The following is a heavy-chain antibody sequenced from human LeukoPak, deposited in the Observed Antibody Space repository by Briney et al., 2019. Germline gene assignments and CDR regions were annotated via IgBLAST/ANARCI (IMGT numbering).Heavy chain of an antibody. CDR2: IYSSGST. Sequence: PSETLSPTCTVSGGSLSSYYWSWIRQPPGKGLEWIGSIYSSGSTNYNASLKSRGTISVDTSKNQFSLKLSSVTAADTAVYYCARDHFWSGYYKQDYYYYYMDVWGKGTTVTVSS. J-gene: IGHJ6*03. CDR3: ARDHFWSGYYKQDYYYYYMDV. CDR1: GGSLSSYY. V-gene: IGHV4-59*01. D-gene: IGHD3-3*02.